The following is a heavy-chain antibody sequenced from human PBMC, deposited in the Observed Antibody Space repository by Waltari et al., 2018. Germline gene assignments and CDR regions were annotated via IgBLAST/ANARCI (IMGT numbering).Heavy chain of an antibody. Sequence: EVQLVESGGGLVKPGGSLRLSCAASGFTFSSYSMNWVRQAPGKGLEWVSSISSSSSYIYYADSVKGRFTISRDNAKNSLYLQMNSLRAEDTTVYYCARHGGVGATADWGQGTLVTVSS. CDR1: GFTFSSYS. CDR2: ISSSSSYI. CDR3: ARHGGVGATAD. J-gene: IGHJ4*02. V-gene: IGHV3-21*01. D-gene: IGHD1-26*01.